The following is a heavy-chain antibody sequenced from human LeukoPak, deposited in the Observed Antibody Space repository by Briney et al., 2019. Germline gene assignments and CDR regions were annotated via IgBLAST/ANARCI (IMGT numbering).Heavy chain of an antibody. CDR2: IYPDDSDT. CDR1: GYSFTSYW. CDR3: TRHQMLSWFDP. V-gene: IGHV5-51*01. D-gene: IGHD3-16*02. J-gene: IGHJ5*02. Sequence: TGESLKISCKGSGYSFTSYWIGWVRQMPGKGLEWMGIIYPDDSDTRYSPSFRGQVTMSVDTSINTAYLQWSSLKASDTAMYFCTRHQMLSWFDPWGQGTLVTVSS.